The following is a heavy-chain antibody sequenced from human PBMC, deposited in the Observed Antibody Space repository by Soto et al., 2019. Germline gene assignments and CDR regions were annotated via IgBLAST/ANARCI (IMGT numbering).Heavy chain of an antibody. CDR2: ISGSGFRT. Sequence: EVQLLESGGGLVQPGGSLRLSCEASGFTFSTYAMSWARQAPGKGLEWVSAISGSGFRTYYADSVKGRFTISRDNTKNALYLQMSSLGAEDTAVDSCANDHYDGSPKFAWLDPWGQGTLVTVSS. CDR1: GFTFSTYA. CDR3: ANDHYDGSPKFAWLDP. D-gene: IGHD2-15*01. V-gene: IGHV3-23*01. J-gene: IGHJ5*02.